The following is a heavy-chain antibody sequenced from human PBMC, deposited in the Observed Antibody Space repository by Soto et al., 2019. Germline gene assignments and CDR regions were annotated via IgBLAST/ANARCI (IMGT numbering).Heavy chain of an antibody. CDR3: ARVPRGVYYGMDV. J-gene: IGHJ6*02. V-gene: IGHV1-2*04. CDR2: INPNSGTT. CDR1: GYTFTDYY. D-gene: IGHD3-10*01. Sequence: QVQLVQSGAEVEKPGASVKVSCKASGYTFTDYYMHWVRQAPGQRLEWMGWINPNSGTTNYAQKFQGWVTMTRDTSITTVYMEVSRLRSDDTAVYYCARVPRGVYYGMDVWGQGTTVTVSS.